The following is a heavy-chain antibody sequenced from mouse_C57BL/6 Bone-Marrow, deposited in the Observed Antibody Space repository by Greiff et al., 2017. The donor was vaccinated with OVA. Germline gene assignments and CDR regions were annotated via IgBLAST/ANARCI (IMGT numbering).Heavy chain of an antibody. Sequence: QVQLQQSGAELVKPGASVKLSCKASGYTFTSYWMQWVKQRPGQGLEWIGEIDPSDSYTNYNQKFKGKATLTVDTSSSTAYMQLSSLTSEDSAVYYCGTGYFDYWGQGTTLTVSS. CDR1: GYTFTSYW. V-gene: IGHV1-50*01. CDR2: IDPSDSYT. J-gene: IGHJ2*01. CDR3: GTGYFDY. D-gene: IGHD4-1*01.